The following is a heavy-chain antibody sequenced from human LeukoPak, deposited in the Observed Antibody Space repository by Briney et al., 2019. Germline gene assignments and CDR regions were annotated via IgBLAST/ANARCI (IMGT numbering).Heavy chain of an antibody. D-gene: IGHD3-9*01. J-gene: IGHJ4*02. CDR2: ISYDGTTK. V-gene: IGHV3-30*03. CDR3: AVGGHLNLTYFDY. CDR1: GFTFSASG. Sequence: PGGSLRLSCAASGFTFSASGMHWVRQAPGKGLEWVSVISYDGTTKYYADSVKGRFAISRDNSKNTLYLLMNRLRAEDTAVYYCAVGGHLNLTYFDYWGQGTLVTVSS.